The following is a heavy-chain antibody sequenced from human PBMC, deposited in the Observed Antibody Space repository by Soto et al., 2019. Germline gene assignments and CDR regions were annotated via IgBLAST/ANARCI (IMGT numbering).Heavy chain of an antibody. V-gene: IGHV3-30*18. D-gene: IGHD3-22*01. CDR2: ISYDGSNK. J-gene: IGHJ4*02. Sequence: PGGSLRLSCAASGFTFSSYGMHWVRQAPGKGLEWVAVISYDGSNKYYADSVRGRFTISRDNSKNTLYLQMNSLRAEDTAVYYCAKDRLFLTYYYDSSGPEELHYFDYWGQGTLVTVSS. CDR3: AKDRLFLTYYYDSSGPEELHYFDY. CDR1: GFTFSSYG.